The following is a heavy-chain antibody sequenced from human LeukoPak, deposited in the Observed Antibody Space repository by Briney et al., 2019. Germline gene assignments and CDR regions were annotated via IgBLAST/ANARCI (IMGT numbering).Heavy chain of an antibody. CDR2: ISSSSSSI. J-gene: IGHJ6*03. CDR3: ARGGVNTMVRGVIRYYYMDV. D-gene: IGHD3-10*01. CDR1: GFTFSSYS. V-gene: IGHV3-21*04. Sequence: TGGSLRLSCAASGFTFSSYSMNWVRQAPGKGLEWVSSISSSSSSIYYADSLKGRFTISRDNAKNSLYLQMNSLRAEDTAVYYCARGGVNTMVRGVIRYYYMDVWGKGTTVTISS.